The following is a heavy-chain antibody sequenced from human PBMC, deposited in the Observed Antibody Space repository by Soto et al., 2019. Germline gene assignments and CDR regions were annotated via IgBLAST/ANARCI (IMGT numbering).Heavy chain of an antibody. V-gene: IGHV4-61*08. CDR2: IYYSGTT. CDR1: GGSISSGGFS. D-gene: IGHD5-18*01. CDR3: ARARQRDTGRGMDV. Sequence: SETLSLTCAVSGGSISSGGFSWSWIRQSPGKGLELIGYIYYSGTTSYNPSLKSRVTMSVDTSKNQFSLNLSSVTAADTAVYYCARARQRDTGRGMDVWGQGTTVTVSS. J-gene: IGHJ6*02.